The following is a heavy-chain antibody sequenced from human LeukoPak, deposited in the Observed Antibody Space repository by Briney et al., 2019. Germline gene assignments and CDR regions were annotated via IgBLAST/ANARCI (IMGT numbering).Heavy chain of an antibody. J-gene: IGHJ5*02. Sequence: ASVKVSCKASGYTFIAYYMHWVRQAPGQGLEWMGWVNPASGGTNYAQKFQGRVTITRNTSISTAYMELSSLRSEDTAVYYCARGRYCSSTSCFLPWFDPWGQGTLVTVSS. CDR3: ARGRYCSSTSCFLPWFDP. CDR1: GYTFIAYY. CDR2: VNPASGGT. D-gene: IGHD2-2*01. V-gene: IGHV1-2*02.